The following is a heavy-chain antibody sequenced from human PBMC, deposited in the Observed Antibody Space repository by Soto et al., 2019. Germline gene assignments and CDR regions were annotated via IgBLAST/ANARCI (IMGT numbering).Heavy chain of an antibody. Sequence: QLQQSGPGLVKPSQTLSLTCGISWDSVSSNSATWNWIRQSPSRGLEWLGRTYLRSKWYNEYAVSVKSRIAISPDTSKNHFCLQLGSVTPEDTAVYFCARAAVAFDAFDLWGQGTVVTVSS. CDR3: ARAAVAFDAFDL. D-gene: IGHD2-15*01. CDR1: WDSVSSNSAT. CDR2: TYLRSKWYN. J-gene: IGHJ3*01. V-gene: IGHV6-1*01.